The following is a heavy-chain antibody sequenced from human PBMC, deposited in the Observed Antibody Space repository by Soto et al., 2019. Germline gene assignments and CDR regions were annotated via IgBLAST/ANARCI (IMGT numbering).Heavy chain of an antibody. D-gene: IGHD6-19*01. Sequence: PGRSLRLSCTASRFTLEHYHMHSVQQAPGNGPEGVSGIGWNCNKRGYMDAARARFTVSRANKNSSLFLEMNSLRLEDTALYSCARGSIYSSGYYFFDAWGQGTLVTVSS. CDR3: ARGSIYSSGYYFFDA. V-gene: IGHV3-9*01. CDR1: RFTLEHYH. J-gene: IGHJ4*02. CDR2: IGWNCNKR.